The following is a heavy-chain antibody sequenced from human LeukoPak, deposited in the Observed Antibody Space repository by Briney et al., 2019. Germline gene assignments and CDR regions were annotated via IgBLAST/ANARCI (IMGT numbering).Heavy chain of an antibody. D-gene: IGHD6-13*01. CDR2: ISGNDGGTT. V-gene: IGHV3-23*01. CDR3: AKSRVATGTFYFDY. Sequence: GGSLRLSCAASGFTFSSYSMSWVRQAPGKGLEWVSGISGNDGGTTYYADSVKGRFSISRDDSKNTLYLQMNSLRVEDTAIYYCAKSRVATGTFYFDYWGQGTPVTVSS. CDR1: GFTFSSYS. J-gene: IGHJ4*02.